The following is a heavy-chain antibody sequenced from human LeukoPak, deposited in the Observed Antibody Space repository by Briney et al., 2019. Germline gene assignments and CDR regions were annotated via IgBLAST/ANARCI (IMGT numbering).Heavy chain of an antibody. D-gene: IGHD2-21*02. CDR2: IYYSGST. V-gene: IGHV4-59*01. J-gene: IGHJ6*03. CDR3: ARTDCYYYYMDV. CDR1: GGSISSYY. Sequence: SETLSLTCIVSGGSISSYYWSWIRQPPGKGLEWIGYIYYSGSTNYNPSLKSRVTISVDTSKNQFSLKLSSVTAADTAVYYCARTDCYYYYMDVWGKGTPVTVSS.